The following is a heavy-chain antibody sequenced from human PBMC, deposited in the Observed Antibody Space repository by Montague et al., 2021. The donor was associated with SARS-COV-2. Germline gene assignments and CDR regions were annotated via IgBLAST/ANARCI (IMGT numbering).Heavy chain of an antibody. J-gene: IGHJ4*02. CDR1: GFTFSNYA. CDR2: VSYAVTNK. D-gene: IGHD6-19*01. CDR3: ARDRSSVRPQWLAGFDF. V-gene: IGHV3-30*04. Sequence: SLRLSCAASGFTFSNYAMHWVRQAPGKVLEWVAVVSYAVTNKNXXXSXXXRFXISRDNSKNTLYLQLNSLRAEATAVSYCARDRSSVRPQWLAGFDFWGQGSLVTVSS.